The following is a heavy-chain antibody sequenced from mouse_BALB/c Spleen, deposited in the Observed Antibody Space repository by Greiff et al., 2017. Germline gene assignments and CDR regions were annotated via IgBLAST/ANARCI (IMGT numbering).Heavy chain of an antibody. D-gene: IGHD1-2*01. J-gene: IGHJ2*01. CDR1: GFNIKDYY. CDR3: NAWATAKGY. Sequence: PLQQSGAELVRSGASVKLSCTAPGFNIKDYYMHWVKQRPEQGLEWIGWIDPENGDTEYAPKFQGKATMTADTSSNTAYLQLSSLTSEDTAVYYCNAWATAKGYWGQGTTLTVSS. CDR2: IDPENGDT. V-gene: IGHV14-4*02.